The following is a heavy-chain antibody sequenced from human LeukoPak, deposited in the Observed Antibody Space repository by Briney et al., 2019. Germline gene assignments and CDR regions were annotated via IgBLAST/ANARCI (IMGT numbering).Heavy chain of an antibody. J-gene: IGHJ4*02. D-gene: IGHD3-22*01. CDR1: GYTLTELS. V-gene: IGHV1-24*01. CDR3: ATDRGNYYASSGYSDY. CDR2: FDPEDGET. Sequence: ASVKVSYKVSGYTLTELSMHWVRQAPGKGLEWMRGFDPEDGETIYAQKFRGRVTMTKDTSTDTAYMELSSLRSEDTAVYYCATDRGNYYASSGYSDYWGRGTLVTVSS.